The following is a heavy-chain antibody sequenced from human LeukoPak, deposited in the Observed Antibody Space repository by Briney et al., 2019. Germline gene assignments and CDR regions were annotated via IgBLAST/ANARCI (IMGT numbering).Heavy chain of an antibody. CDR2: IWYDGSNK. CDR1: GFTFSSYG. V-gene: IGHV3-33*01. J-gene: IGHJ4*02. D-gene: IGHD3-16*02. CDR3: ARDDYVWGSYPGGFDY. Sequence: PGRSLRLSCAASGFTFSSYGMHWVRQAPGKGLEWVAVIWYDGSNKYCADSVKGRFTISRDNSKNTLYLQMNSLRAEDTAVYYCARDDYVWGSYPGGFDYWGQGTLVTVSS.